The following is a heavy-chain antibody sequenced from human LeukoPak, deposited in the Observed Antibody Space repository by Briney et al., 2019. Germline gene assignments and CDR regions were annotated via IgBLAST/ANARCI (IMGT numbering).Heavy chain of an antibody. Sequence: GGSLRLSCSASGFTGPSFAMAWVRQAPGKGLEWVSGISAGATSTYYADSVKGRFTISRDNSRKPVHLQMNSLRAEDTAVYYCAKSYDSGGYPLGDYWGQGTLVTVSS. D-gene: IGHD3-22*01. CDR2: ISAGATST. V-gene: IGHV3-23*01. CDR3: AKSYDSGGYPLGDY. J-gene: IGHJ4*02. CDR1: GFTGPSFA.